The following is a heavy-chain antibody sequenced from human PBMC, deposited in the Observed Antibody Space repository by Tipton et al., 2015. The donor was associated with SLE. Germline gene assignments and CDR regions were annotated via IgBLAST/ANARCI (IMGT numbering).Heavy chain of an antibody. J-gene: IGHJ4*02. CDR1: GGSITSHY. D-gene: IGHD3-9*01. CDR2: IHHSGSA. V-gene: IGHV4-59*11. CDR3: AREGLHYDILAALLGYRCYFVH. Sequence: TLSLTCTVSGGSITSHYWSWVRQPPGKGLEWIGYIHHSGSANQNPSLKSRVTISVDTSKNQFSLRLTPVTAADAAVYYCAREGLHYDILAALLGYRCYFVHFGQGALGTVSS.